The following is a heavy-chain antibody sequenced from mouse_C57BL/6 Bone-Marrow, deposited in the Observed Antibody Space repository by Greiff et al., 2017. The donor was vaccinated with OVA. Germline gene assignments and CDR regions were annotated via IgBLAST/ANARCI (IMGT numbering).Heavy chain of an antibody. CDR2: ISRGGSYT. CDR1: GFTFSSYG. Sequence: EVQGVESGGDLVKPGGSLKLSCAASGFTFSSYGMSWVRQTPDKRLEWVATISRGGSYTYYPDSVKGRFTISRDNAKNTLYLQMSSRKSEETAMDYCGRRGITTVFDYWGQGTTLTVSS. J-gene: IGHJ2*01. CDR3: GRRGITTVFDY. D-gene: IGHD1-1*01. V-gene: IGHV5-6*01.